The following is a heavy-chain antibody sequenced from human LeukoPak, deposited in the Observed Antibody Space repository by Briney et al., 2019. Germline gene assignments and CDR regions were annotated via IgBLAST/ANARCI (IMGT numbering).Heavy chain of an antibody. CDR2: IYPSGST. D-gene: IGHD1-26*01. CDR3: ARGGHGSGSYYGAFDI. CDR1: GYSISSGYY. J-gene: IGHJ3*02. Sequence: SETLSLTCTVSGYSISSGYYWGWIRQPPGKGLEWIGSIYPSGSTYYNPSLKSRVTISVDTSKNQFSLKLSSVTAADTAVYYCARGGHGSGSYYGAFDIWGQGTMVTVSS. V-gene: IGHV4-38-2*02.